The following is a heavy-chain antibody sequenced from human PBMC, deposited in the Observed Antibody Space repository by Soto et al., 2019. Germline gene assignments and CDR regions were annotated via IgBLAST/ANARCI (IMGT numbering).Heavy chain of an antibody. CDR2: IIPIFGTA. CDR1: GGTFSSYA. V-gene: IGHV1-69*05. CDR3: ASSLAPTGGAFDI. Sequence: SVKVSCKASGGTFSSYAISWVRQAPGQGLEWMGGIIPIFGTANYAQKFQDRVTITRDRSMSTAYMELSSLRSEDTAMYYCASSLAPTGGAFDIWGQGTMVTVS. J-gene: IGHJ3*02. D-gene: IGHD3-10*01.